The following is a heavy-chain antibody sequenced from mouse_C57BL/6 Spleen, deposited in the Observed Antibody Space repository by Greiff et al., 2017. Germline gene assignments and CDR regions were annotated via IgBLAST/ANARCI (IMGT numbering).Heavy chain of an antibody. CDR2: IDPSDSYT. D-gene: IGHD1-1*01. CDR3: ARWEYGYGSSYIDY. CDR1: GYTFTSYW. J-gene: IGHJ2*01. Sequence: QVQLQQPGAELVKPGASVKLSCKASGYTFTSYWMQWVKQRPGQGLEWIGEIDPSDSYTNYNQKFKGKATLTVDTSSSTAYMQLSSLTSEDSAVYYCARWEYGYGSSYIDYWGQGTTLTVSS. V-gene: IGHV1-50*01.